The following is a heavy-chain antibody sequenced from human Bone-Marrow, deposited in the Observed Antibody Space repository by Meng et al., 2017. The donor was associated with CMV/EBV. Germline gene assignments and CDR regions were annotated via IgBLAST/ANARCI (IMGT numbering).Heavy chain of an antibody. CDR3: ARDRDIVGAPAPYNWFDH. J-gene: IGHJ5*02. Sequence: GESLKISCAASGFNFNAYSMNWVRQAPGKGLEWVSSISSSSDYIYNASSVKGRFTTSRDNARNPLYLQMNSLRVEDTALYYCARDRDIVGAPAPYNWFDHWGQGTLVTVSS. CDR1: GFNFNAYS. D-gene: IGHD2-2*01. V-gene: IGHV3-21*01. CDR2: ISSSSDYI.